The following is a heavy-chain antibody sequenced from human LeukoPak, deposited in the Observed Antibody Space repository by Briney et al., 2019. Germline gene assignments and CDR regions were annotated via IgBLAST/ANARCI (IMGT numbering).Heavy chain of an antibody. V-gene: IGHV3-23*01. Sequence: GGSLRLSCAASGFTFSDYWMHWVRQAPGKGLEWVSAVSNSGGSTFYADSVMGRFTISRDNSRNTLYLQMNSLRAEDTAVYYCARDRPYFDYWGQGTLVTVSS. CDR1: GFTFSDYW. J-gene: IGHJ4*02. CDR3: ARDRPYFDY. CDR2: VSNSGGST.